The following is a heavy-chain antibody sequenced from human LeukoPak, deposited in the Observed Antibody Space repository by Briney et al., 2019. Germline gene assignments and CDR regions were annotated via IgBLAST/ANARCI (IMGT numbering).Heavy chain of an antibody. CDR2: IYASGST. CDR3: ARSYSSSSVVSYYYYYMDV. CDR1: GGSISSGGYY. J-gene: IGHJ6*03. D-gene: IGHD6-13*01. V-gene: IGHV4-61*02. Sequence: PSQTLSLTCTVSGGSISSGGYYWTWIRQPAGKGLEWIGRIYASGSTNYNPSLKSRLTISVDTSKNQFSLNLSSVTAADTAVYYCARSYSSSSVVSYYYYYMDVGGKGTTVTVSS.